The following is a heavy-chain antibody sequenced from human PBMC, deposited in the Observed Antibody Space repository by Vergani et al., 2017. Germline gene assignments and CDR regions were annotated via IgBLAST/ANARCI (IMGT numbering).Heavy chain of an antibody. CDR3: ARLRSKRGYSSGYYIDV. Sequence: QVQLVESGGGVVQPGRSLRLSCAASGFTFSSYGMHWVRQAPGKGLEWVAVIWYDGSNKYYADSVKGRFTISRDNSKNTLYLQMNSLRAEDTAVYYCARLRSKRGYSSGYYIDVWGKGTTVTVSS. J-gene: IGHJ6*03. V-gene: IGHV3-33*01. CDR2: IWYDGSNK. D-gene: IGHD2-15*01. CDR1: GFTFSSYG.